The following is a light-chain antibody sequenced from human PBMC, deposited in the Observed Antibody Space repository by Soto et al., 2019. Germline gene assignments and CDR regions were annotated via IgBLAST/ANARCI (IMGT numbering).Light chain of an antibody. CDR2: GNT. CDR1: SSNIGAGYD. V-gene: IGLV1-40*01. Sequence: QSVVTQPPSVSGAPGQRVTISCTGSSSNIGAGYDVHWYLQLPGTTPKLLIYGNTNRPSGVPDRFSGSKSGTSASLAITGLQAEDEADYYCQSYDSSLSGYVFGTGTKLTVL. J-gene: IGLJ1*01. CDR3: QSYDSSLSGYV.